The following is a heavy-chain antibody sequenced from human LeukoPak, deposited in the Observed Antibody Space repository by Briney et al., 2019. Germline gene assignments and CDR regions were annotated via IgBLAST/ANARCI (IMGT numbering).Heavy chain of an antibody. CDR1: GFTFSSYW. V-gene: IGHV3-74*01. Sequence: GGSLRLSCAASGFTFSSYWMHWVRQAPGKGLVWVSRINSDGSSTSYADSVKGRFTISRDNSKNTLYLQMNSLRAEDTAVYYCARDPRGDYYFDYWGQGTLVTVSS. CDR3: ARDPRGDYYFDY. CDR2: INSDGSST. J-gene: IGHJ4*02. D-gene: IGHD4-17*01.